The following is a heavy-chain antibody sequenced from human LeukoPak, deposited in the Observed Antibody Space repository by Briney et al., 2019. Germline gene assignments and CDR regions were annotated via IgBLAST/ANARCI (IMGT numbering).Heavy chain of an antibody. V-gene: IGHV3-33*01. CDR2: IWYDGSNK. CDR1: GFTFSSYG. D-gene: IGHD3-16*01. J-gene: IGHJ6*03. CDR3: ARDSGGYYYYMDV. Sequence: PGRSLRLSCAASGFTFSSYGMHWVRQAPGKGLEWVAVIWYDGSNKYYADSVKGRFTISRDNSKNTLYLQMNSLRAEDTAVYYCARDSGGYYYYMDVWGNGTTVTVSS.